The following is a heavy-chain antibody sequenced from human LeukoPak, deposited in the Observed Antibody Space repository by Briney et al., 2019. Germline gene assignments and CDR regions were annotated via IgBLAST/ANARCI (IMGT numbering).Heavy chain of an antibody. CDR1: GFTFSSYW. Sequence: PGGSLRLSCAASGFTFSSYWMHWVRHAPGKGLVWVSRINSDGSSTSYADSVKGRFTISRDNAKNTLYLQMNSLRAEDTAVYYCASRMARGYYYYMDVWGKGTTVTISS. D-gene: IGHD3-10*01. J-gene: IGHJ6*03. CDR2: INSDGSST. CDR3: ASRMARGYYYYMDV. V-gene: IGHV3-74*01.